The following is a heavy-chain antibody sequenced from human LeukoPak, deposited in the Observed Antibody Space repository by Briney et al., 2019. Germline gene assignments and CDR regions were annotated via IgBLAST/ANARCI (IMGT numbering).Heavy chain of an antibody. Sequence: ETLSLTCTVSGDSISSYYWSWIRQPAGKGLEWIGRIDTSGSTYYNPSLKSRVTMSVDTSKNQFSLKLSSVTAADTAVYYCARDLYSSGWTDAFDIWGQGTMVTVSS. CDR1: GDSISSYY. CDR2: IDTSGST. J-gene: IGHJ3*02. V-gene: IGHV4-4*07. CDR3: ARDLYSSGWTDAFDI. D-gene: IGHD6-19*01.